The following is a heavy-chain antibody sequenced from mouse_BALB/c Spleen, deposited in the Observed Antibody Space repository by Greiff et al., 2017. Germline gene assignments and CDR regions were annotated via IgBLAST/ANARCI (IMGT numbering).Heavy chain of an antibody. Sequence: EVMLVESGGGLVKPGGSLKLSCAASGFTSSSYAMSWVRQSPEKRLEWVAEISSGGSYTYYPDTVTGRFTISRDNAKNTLYLEMSSLRSEDTAMYYCARADYGSSFYAMDYWGQGTSVTVSS. CDR1: GFTSSSYA. V-gene: IGHV5-9-4*01. J-gene: IGHJ4*01. CDR3: ARADYGSSFYAMDY. CDR2: ISSGGSYT. D-gene: IGHD1-1*01.